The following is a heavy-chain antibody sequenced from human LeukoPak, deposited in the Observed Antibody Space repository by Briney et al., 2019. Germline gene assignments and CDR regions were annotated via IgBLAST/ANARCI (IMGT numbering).Heavy chain of an antibody. CDR3: ARGWIQLWPLDY. CDR1: GGSISSYY. Sequence: SETLSLTCTASGGSISSYYWSWIRQPPGKGLEWIGYIYYSGSTNYNPSLKSRVTISVDTSKNQFSLKLSSVTAADTAVYYCARGWIQLWPLDYWGQGTLVTVSS. CDR2: IYYSGST. V-gene: IGHV4-59*01. D-gene: IGHD5-18*01. J-gene: IGHJ4*02.